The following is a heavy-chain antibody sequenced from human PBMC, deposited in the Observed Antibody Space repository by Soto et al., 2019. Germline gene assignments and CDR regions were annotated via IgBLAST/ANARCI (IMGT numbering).Heavy chain of an antibody. CDR2: INWNGGST. Sequence: PGGSLRLSCAASGFTFDDYGLSWVRQAPGKGLEWVSGINWNGGSTRYADSVKGRFTISRDNAKNSLYLQMNSLRAEDTALYYCASGLVGATTYGMDVWGQGTTVTAP. CDR1: GFTFDDYG. D-gene: IGHD1-26*01. CDR3: ASGLVGATTYGMDV. J-gene: IGHJ6*02. V-gene: IGHV3-20*04.